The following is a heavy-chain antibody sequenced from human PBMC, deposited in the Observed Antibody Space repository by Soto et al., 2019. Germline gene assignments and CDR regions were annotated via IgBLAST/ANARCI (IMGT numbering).Heavy chain of an antibody. CDR1: GGSISPYY. Sequence: SETLSLTCTVSGGSISPYYWSWIRQPPGKGLEWIGYIYYSGSTNYNPSLKSRVTISVDTSKNQFSLKLSSVTAADTAVYYCARRPHYDILTGVVTAIADFDYWGQGTLVTVSS. V-gene: IGHV4-59*12. CDR2: IYYSGST. D-gene: IGHD3-9*01. J-gene: IGHJ4*02. CDR3: ARRPHYDILTGVVTAIADFDY.